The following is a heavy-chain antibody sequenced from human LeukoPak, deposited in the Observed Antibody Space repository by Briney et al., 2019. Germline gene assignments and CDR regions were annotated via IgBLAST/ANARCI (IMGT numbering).Heavy chain of an antibody. CDR1: GFTFSSYA. CDR3: AKWGYYDSSGYPY. J-gene: IGHJ4*02. D-gene: IGHD3-22*01. CDR2: ISGSGGST. Sequence: GGSLRLSCAASGFTFSSYAMSWVRQAPGKGLEWVSAISGSGGSTYYADSVRGRFTISRDNSKNTLYLQMNSLRAEDTAVYYCAKWGYYDSSGYPYWGQGTLVTVSS. V-gene: IGHV3-23*01.